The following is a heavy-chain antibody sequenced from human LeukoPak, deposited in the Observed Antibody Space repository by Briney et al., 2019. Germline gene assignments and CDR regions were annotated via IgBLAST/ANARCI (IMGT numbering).Heavy chain of an antibody. Sequence: SVKGRFTISRDNSKNTLYLQMNSLRAEDTAVYYCAKDRGFGVGSDAFDIWGQGTMVTVSS. CDR3: AKDRGFGVGSDAFDI. D-gene: IGHD3-3*01. J-gene: IGHJ3*02. V-gene: IGHV3-23*01.